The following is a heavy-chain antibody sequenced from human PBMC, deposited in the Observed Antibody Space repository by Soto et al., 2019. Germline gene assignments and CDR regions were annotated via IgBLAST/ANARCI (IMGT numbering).Heavy chain of an antibody. CDR3: ARGEQYSGRIFDY. J-gene: IGHJ4*02. CDR1: GDSVSSNSAA. CDR2: TYYRSKWYN. D-gene: IGHD1-26*01. V-gene: IGHV6-1*01. Sequence: QVQLQQSGPGLVKPSQTLSVTCGISGDSVSSNSAAWNWLRQSPSRGLEWLGRTYYRSKWYNDYAVSVESRITINRDTSKNHFSLQLNFVTPEDTAVYFCARGEQYSGRIFDYWGQGTLVTVSS.